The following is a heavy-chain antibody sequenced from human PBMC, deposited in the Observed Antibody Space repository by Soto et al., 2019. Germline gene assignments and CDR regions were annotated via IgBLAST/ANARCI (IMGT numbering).Heavy chain of an antibody. CDR2: IWHDGTNR. Sequence: QVQLVESGGGVIQPGRSLRLSCAASGFTFSDYVMYWVRQAPGKGPEWVAFIWHDGTNRYYTDSVQGRFTVARDNSNNTLSLQMNTPRAEDTAVYYCARPYYDSSGFYSYYFDYWGQGTLVTVSS. J-gene: IGHJ4*02. D-gene: IGHD3-22*01. CDR1: GFTFSDYV. CDR3: ARPYYDSSGFYSYYFDY. V-gene: IGHV3-33*01.